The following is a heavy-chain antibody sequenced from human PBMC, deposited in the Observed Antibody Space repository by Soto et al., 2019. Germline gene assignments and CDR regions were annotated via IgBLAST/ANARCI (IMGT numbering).Heavy chain of an antibody. CDR2: IYYSGST. CDR1: GGSISSSSYY. V-gene: IGHV4-39*01. Sequence: PSETLSLTCTVSGGSISSSSYYWGWIRQPPGKGLEWIGSIYYSGSTYYNPSLKSRVTISVDTSKNQFSLKLSSVTAADTAVYYCARNDFWSGYRWFDPCGQGTLVTVSS. J-gene: IGHJ5*02. CDR3: ARNDFWSGYRWFDP. D-gene: IGHD3-3*01.